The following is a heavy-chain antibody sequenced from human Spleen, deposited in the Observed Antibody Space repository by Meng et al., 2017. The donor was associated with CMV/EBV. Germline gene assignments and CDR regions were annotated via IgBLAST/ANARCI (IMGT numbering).Heavy chain of an antibody. CDR2: ISLSGST. V-gene: IGHV4-59*01. J-gene: IGHJ4*02. Sequence: ETLSLTCTVSGDSIGTYYWSWIRQSPGKGLEWIGYISLSGSTKYNPSLKSRVTMSVGTSKNQLSLKLSSVTAADTAVYYCARSWGSSPSYLDYWGQGTLVTVSS. CDR3: ARSWGSSPSYLDY. CDR1: GDSIGTYY. D-gene: IGHD7-27*01.